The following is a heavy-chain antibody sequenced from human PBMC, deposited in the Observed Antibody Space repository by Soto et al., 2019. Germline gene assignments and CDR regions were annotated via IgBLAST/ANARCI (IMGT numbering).Heavy chain of an antibody. Sequence: GSLRLSCSASGFTFSSYWMIWVRQAPGKGLEWVANIKQDGSEKYYVDSVKGRFTISRDNAKNSLYLQMNSLRAEDTAVYYCAREMATIDAFDIWGQGTMVTVSS. CDR1: GFTFSSYW. J-gene: IGHJ3*02. V-gene: IGHV3-7*01. CDR3: AREMATIDAFDI. D-gene: IGHD5-12*01. CDR2: IKQDGSEK.